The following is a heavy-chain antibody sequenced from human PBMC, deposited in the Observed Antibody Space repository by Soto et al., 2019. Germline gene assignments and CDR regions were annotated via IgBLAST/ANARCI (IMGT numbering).Heavy chain of an antibody. CDR2: ISSNGGST. D-gene: IGHD4-17*01. Sequence: GGLLRLSCSAAGVTFSSYAMHWVRQAPGKGLEYVSAISSNGGSTYYADSVKGRFTISRDSSKNTLYLQMSSLRAEDTAVYYCVRRDYTNPSYYYGMDVWGQGTTVTVSS. CDR1: GVTFSSYA. J-gene: IGHJ6*02. CDR3: VRRDYTNPSYYYGMDV. V-gene: IGHV3-64D*08.